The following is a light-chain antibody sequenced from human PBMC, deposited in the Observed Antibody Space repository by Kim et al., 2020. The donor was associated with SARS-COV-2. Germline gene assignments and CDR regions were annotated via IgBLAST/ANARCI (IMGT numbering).Light chain of an antibody. CDR2: DAS. J-gene: IGKJ2*01. CDR3: QQYNNWYT. CDR1: QSVSSN. V-gene: IGKV3-15*01. Sequence: DIVMTQSPATLSVSPGERATLSCRASQSVSSNLAWYQQKPGQAPRLLIYDASTRATGIPARFSGSGSGTEFTITISSLQSEDFAVYYYQQYNNWYTFGQGTKLEI.